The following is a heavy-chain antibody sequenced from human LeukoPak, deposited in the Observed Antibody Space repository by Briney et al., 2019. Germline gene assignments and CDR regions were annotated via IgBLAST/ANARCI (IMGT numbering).Heavy chain of an antibody. Sequence: PSETLSLTCTVSGGSISSYYWSWIRQPPGKGLEWIGYIYYSGSTNYNPSLKSRVTISVDTSKNQFSLKLSSMTAADTAAYYCARAGTITMTSYNYYYGMDVWGQGTTVTVSS. D-gene: IGHD3-22*01. CDR1: GGSISSYY. V-gene: IGHV4-59*01. J-gene: IGHJ6*02. CDR2: IYYSGST. CDR3: ARAGTITMTSYNYYYGMDV.